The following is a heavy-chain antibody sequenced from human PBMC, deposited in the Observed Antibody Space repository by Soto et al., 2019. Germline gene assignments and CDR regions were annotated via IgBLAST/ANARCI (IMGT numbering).Heavy chain of an antibody. CDR1: GGSFSGYY. CDR3: ARVTRGDYLLTFSLRGMDV. Sequence: SETLSLTCSVYGGSFSGYYWSWIRQPPGKGLVWIGEINDSGITNYNPSLKSRVTMSVDTSKNQLSLKLNSVTAADTAVYYCARVTRGDYLLTFSLRGMDVWGQGTTVTVSS. J-gene: IGHJ6*02. V-gene: IGHV4-34*01. CDR2: INDSGIT. D-gene: IGHD4-17*01.